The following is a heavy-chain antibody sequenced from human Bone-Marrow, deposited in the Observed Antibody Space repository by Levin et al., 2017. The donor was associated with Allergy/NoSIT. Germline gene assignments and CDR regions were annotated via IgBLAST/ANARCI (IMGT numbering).Heavy chain of an antibody. Sequence: TPSETLSLTCSVSGGSVSSYYWSWIRQPPGKGLEWIGYFYNSRSTNSNPSLKSRIIMSVDTSKNQLSLKLNSVTAADTAFYYCARLRSADGWFNWFDPWGQGTLVTVSS. V-gene: IGHV4-59*08. J-gene: IGHJ5*02. CDR1: GGSVSSYY. D-gene: IGHD6-19*01. CDR3: ARLRSADGWFNWFDP. CDR2: FYNSRST.